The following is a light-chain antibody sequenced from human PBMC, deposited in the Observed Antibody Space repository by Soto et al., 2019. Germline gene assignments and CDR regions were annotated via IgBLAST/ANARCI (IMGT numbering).Light chain of an antibody. CDR3: SAGDDSLNGVL. CDR1: SSNTGSNS. CDR2: GND. Sequence: QSVLTQPPSASGTPGQRVTISCSGSSSNTGSNSVYWYHQLPGTAPKLLIYGNDERPSGVPDRFSGSKSGTSASLAIRGLPSEDEADYYGSAGDDSLNGVLFGGGTTLTVL. V-gene: IGLV1-44*01. J-gene: IGLJ2*01.